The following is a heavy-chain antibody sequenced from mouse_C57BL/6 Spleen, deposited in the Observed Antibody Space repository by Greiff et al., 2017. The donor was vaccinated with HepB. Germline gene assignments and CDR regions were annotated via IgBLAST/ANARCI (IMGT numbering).Heavy chain of an antibody. CDR3: ARHEDYNYLDY. Sequence: EVMLVESGGDLVKPGGSLKLSCAASGFTFSSYGMSWVRQTPDKRLEWVATISSGGSYTYYPDSVKGRFTISRDNAKNTLYLQMSSLKSEDTAMYYCARHEDYNYLDYWGQGTTLTVSS. J-gene: IGHJ2*01. CDR1: GFTFSSYG. D-gene: IGHD2-13*01. V-gene: IGHV5-6*01. CDR2: ISSGGSYT.